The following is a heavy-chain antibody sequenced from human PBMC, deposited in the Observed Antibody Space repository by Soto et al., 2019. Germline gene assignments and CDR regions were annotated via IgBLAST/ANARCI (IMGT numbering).Heavy chain of an antibody. J-gene: IGHJ3*02. CDR1: GFAFTGHP. D-gene: IGHD3-10*01. CDR3: ARRVIGSSRAFDI. V-gene: IGHV3-23*01. Sequence: LRLSCAASGFAFTGHPMSWVRQAPEKGLEWVAGISDGGDLTYNADSVKGRFTISRDNSRNTLYLQMNSLRAEDTAVYYCARRVIGSSRAFDIWGQGTMVTVSS. CDR2: ISDGGDLT.